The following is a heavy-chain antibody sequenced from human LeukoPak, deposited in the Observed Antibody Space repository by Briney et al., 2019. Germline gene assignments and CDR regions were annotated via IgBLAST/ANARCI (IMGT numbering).Heavy chain of an antibody. V-gene: IGHV1-2*02. CDR1: GYTFTGSF. CDR3: ARVLLRSVVPAAMGY. J-gene: IGHJ4*02. D-gene: IGHD2-2*01. CDR2: INSNTGGT. Sequence: PGASVKVSCKASGYTFTGSFMHWVRQAPGQGLEWMGWINSNTGGTKFAQKFQDRVTMTRDTSISTAYMELSRLRSGDTAVYYCARVLLRSVVPAAMGYWGQGTLVTVSS.